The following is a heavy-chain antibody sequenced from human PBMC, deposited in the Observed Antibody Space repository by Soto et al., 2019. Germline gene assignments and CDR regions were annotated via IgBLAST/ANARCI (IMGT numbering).Heavy chain of an antibody. CDR1: VCTFSSYT. J-gene: IGHJ4*02. CDR3: ARGRWYPNFFDY. CDR2: IIPIPGIA. D-gene: IGHD6-13*01. V-gene: IGHV1-69*02. Sequence: SVKVSCKPSVCTFSSYTISWVRQAPGQGLEWMGRIIPIPGIANYAQKLQGRVTMTTDTSTSTAYMELSRLRFDDTAVYYCARGRWYPNFFDYWGQGNLVTVSS.